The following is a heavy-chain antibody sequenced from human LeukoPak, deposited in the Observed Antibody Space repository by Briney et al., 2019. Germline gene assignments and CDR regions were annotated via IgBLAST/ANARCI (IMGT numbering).Heavy chain of an antibody. V-gene: IGHV3-7*01. Sequence: PGGSLRLSCAASGFTFSSYWMSWVRQAPGKGLEWVANIKQDGSEKYYVDSVKGRFTISRDNAKNSLYLQMNSLRAEDTAVYYCASRYYGSGSYYSYYYYYMDVWGKGTTVTISS. D-gene: IGHD3-10*01. CDR1: GFTFSSYW. CDR3: ASRYYGSGSYYSYYYYYMDV. CDR2: IKQDGSEK. J-gene: IGHJ6*03.